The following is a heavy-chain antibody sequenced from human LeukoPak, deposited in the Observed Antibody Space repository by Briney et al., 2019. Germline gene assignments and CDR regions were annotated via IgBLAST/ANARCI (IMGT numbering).Heavy chain of an antibody. V-gene: IGHV1-69*05. Sequence: SVKVSCKASGYTFTSYGISWVRQAPGQGLEWMGRIIPIFGTANYAQKFQGRVTITTDESTSTAYMELSSLRSEDTAVYYCARDLLITYWFDPWGQGTLVTVSS. J-gene: IGHJ5*02. D-gene: IGHD3-16*01. CDR1: GYTFTSYG. CDR3: ARDLLITYWFDP. CDR2: IIPIFGTA.